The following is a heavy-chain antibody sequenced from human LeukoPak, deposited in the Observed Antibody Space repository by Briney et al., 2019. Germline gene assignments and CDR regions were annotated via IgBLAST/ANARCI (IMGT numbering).Heavy chain of an antibody. CDR1: GGSISSGGYY. J-gene: IGHJ4*02. Sequence: SQTLSLTCTVSGGSISSGGYYWSWIRQPPGKGLEWIGYIYYSGSTNYNPSLKSRVTISVDTSKNQFSLKLSSVTAADTAVYYCARGDYGDYPPFDYWDQGTLVTVSS. CDR2: IYYSGST. D-gene: IGHD4-17*01. V-gene: IGHV4-61*08. CDR3: ARGDYGDYPPFDY.